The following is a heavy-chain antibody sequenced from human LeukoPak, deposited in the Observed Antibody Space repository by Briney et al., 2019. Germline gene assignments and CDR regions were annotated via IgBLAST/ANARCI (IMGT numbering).Heavy chain of an antibody. J-gene: IGHJ4*02. D-gene: IGHD1-26*01. Sequence: PGGSLRLSCAASGFTFSSYAMHWVRQAPGKGLEWVAVISYDGSNKYYADSVKGRFTISRDNSKNTLYLQMNSLRAEDTAVYYCARTKNSGSYYDYFDYWGQGTLVTVSS. CDR1: GFTFSSYA. CDR2: ISYDGSNK. V-gene: IGHV3-30*04. CDR3: ARTKNSGSYYDYFDY.